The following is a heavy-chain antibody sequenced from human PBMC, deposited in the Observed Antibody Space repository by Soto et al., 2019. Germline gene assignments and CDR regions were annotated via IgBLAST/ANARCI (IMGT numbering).Heavy chain of an antibody. CDR2: IYRSGNT. CDR1: DYSISSGYH. V-gene: IGHV4-38-2*01. Sequence: SETLSLTCAVSDYSISSGYHWGWIRQPQGKGLEWIGIIYRSGNTYYNPSLKSRVTISVDTFQNQFSLKLSSVTAADTAVYYCARVARAAAAGYLDYWGQGTLVTVSS. J-gene: IGHJ4*02. D-gene: IGHD6-13*01. CDR3: ARVARAAAAGYLDY.